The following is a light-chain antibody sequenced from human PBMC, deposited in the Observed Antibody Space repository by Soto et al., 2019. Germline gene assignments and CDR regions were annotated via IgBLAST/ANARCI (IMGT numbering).Light chain of an antibody. CDR1: QGISSY. Sequence: AIRMTQSPSSFSASTGDRVTITCRASQGISSYLAWYQQKPGKAPKLLIYAASTLQSGVPSRFSGSGSGTDFTLTISSLQPDDFATYYCQQYNGYPWTFGQGTKVDI. V-gene: IGKV1-8*01. CDR2: AAS. CDR3: QQYNGYPWT. J-gene: IGKJ1*01.